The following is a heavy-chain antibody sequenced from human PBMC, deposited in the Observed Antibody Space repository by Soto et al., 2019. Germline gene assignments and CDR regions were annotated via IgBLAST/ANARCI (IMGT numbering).Heavy chain of an antibody. Sequence: QLQLQESGPGLVKPSETLSLTCTVSGGSISSSSYYWGWIRQPPGKGLEWIGSIYYSGSTYYNPSLKRRVTIAVDTSKNQFSLKLSSVTAADTAVYYCARLDAYCSGGSCRRGYYYYGMDVWGQGTTVTVSS. CDR3: ARLDAYCSGGSCRRGYYYYGMDV. D-gene: IGHD2-15*01. V-gene: IGHV4-39*01. CDR2: IYYSGST. J-gene: IGHJ6*02. CDR1: GGSISSSSYY.